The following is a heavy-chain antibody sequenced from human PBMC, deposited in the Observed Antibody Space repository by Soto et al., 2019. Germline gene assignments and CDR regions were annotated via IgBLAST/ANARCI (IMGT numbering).Heavy chain of an antibody. V-gene: IGHV1-69*01. J-gene: IGHJ4*02. CDR2: IIPIFGTA. CDR1: GGTFSRHA. CDR3: ARGWGYDSTDYYYAY. D-gene: IGHD3-22*01. Sequence: QVQLVQSGAEVRKPGSSVKVSCKASGGTFSRHAISWVRQAPGQGLEWMGGIIPIFGTANHAQKFQGRVTIMADESTSTVYMELSSLRSEVTAIYYCARGWGYDSTDYYYAYWGQGTLVIVSS.